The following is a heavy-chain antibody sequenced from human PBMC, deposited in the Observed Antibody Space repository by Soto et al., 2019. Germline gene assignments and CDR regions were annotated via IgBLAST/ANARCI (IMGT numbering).Heavy chain of an antibody. CDR3: ARESYHSRYFYGMVV. V-gene: IGHV4-30-2*01. CDR2: IYHSGST. CDR1: GGSISSGGYS. J-gene: IGHJ6*02. D-gene: IGHD3-22*01. Sequence: PSETLSLTCAVSGGSISSGGYSWSWIRQPPGKGLEWIGYIYHSGSTYYNPSLKSRVTISVDRSKNQFSLKLSSVTAADPSVYYCARESYHSRYFYGMVVWCPETTLTVSS.